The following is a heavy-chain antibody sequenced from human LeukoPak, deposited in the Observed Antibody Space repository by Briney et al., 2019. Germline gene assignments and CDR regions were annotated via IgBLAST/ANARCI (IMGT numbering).Heavy chain of an antibody. CDR1: GFTFSSYA. Sequence: GGSLRLSCAASGFTFSSYAMHWVRQAPGKGLEWVAVISYDGTNKYYADSVKGRFTISRDNSKNTLFLQMSSLRAEDTAVYYCAKDDGWLQLGGIDYWGQGTLVTVSS. J-gene: IGHJ4*02. D-gene: IGHD5-24*01. CDR2: ISYDGTNK. V-gene: IGHV3-30*04. CDR3: AKDDGWLQLGGIDY.